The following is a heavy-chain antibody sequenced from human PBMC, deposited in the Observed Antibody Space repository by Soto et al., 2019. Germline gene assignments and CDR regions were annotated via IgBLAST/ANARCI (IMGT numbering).Heavy chain of an antibody. V-gene: IGHV4-59*01. Sequence: QVQLQESGPGLVKPSETLSLACNVSGGSFGNYYWSWIRQPPGKGLEWIGYIYFGGSTNYNPSLKSRATRSIDPSKHQLALRLSSVTAADSAVYYCATGLFVPDNYFYYGVDVWGHGTAVTISS. CDR1: GGSFGNYY. CDR2: IYFGGST. CDR3: ATGLFVPDNYFYYGVDV. J-gene: IGHJ6*02. D-gene: IGHD2-21*01.